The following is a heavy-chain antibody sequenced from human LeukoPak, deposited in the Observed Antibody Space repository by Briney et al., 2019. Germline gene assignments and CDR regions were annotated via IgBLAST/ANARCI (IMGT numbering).Heavy chain of an antibody. CDR1: GFTFSTYW. CDR3: AKFEDYYDSSGLDY. J-gene: IGHJ4*02. CDR2: MRRDGNEI. D-gene: IGHD3-22*01. Sequence: GGSLRLSCSASGFTFSTYWMSWVRQAPGKGLEWVANMRRDGNEIYYLDSVRGRFTISRDNAKNSLYLQMNSLRAEDTAVYYCAKFEDYYDSSGLDYWGQGTLVTVSS. V-gene: IGHV3-7*03.